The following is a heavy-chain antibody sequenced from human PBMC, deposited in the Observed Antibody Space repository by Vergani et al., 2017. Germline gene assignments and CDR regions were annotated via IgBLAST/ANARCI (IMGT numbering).Heavy chain of an antibody. Sequence: QVQLVQSGAEVKKPGASVKVSCKVSGYTLTELSMHWVRQAPGKGLEWMGGFDPEDGETIYAQKFQGRVTMTEDTSTDTAYMELRRLRSDDTAVYYCARDGVVVTASAFDVDIDYWGQGTLVTVSS. D-gene: IGHD2-21*02. CDR3: ARDGVVVTASAFDVDIDY. CDR1: GYTLTELS. J-gene: IGHJ4*02. V-gene: IGHV1-24*01. CDR2: FDPEDGET.